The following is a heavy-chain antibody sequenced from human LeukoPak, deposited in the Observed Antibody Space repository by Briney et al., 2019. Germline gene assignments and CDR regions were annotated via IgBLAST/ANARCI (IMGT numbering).Heavy chain of an antibody. CDR1: GFTFSSYS. CDR2: ISSSSSTI. J-gene: IGHJ5*02. Sequence: GGSLRLSCAASGFTFSSYSMNWVRQAPGKGLEWVSYISSSSSTIYYADSVKGRFTISRDNAKNSLYLQMNSLRDEDTAVYYCARGTTMTTTFGFDPWGQGTLVTVSS. CDR3: ARGTTMTTTFGFDP. D-gene: IGHD4-17*01. V-gene: IGHV3-48*02.